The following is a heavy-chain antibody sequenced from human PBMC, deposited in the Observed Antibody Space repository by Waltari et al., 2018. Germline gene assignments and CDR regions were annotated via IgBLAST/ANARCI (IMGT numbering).Heavy chain of an antibody. CDR3: ARPSTEHYYFYYYMDV. Sequence: EVQVVESGGGLVQPGGSLRLSCAASGFTFSSYEMIWVRQAPGKGLEWISYIDNSVSTMYYADSVKGRFTISRDNAKNSLSLQMNSLGAEDTAVYYCARPSTEHYYFYYYMDVWGKGTTVTVS. J-gene: IGHJ6*03. CDR2: IDNSVSTM. CDR1: GFTFSSYE. V-gene: IGHV3-48*03.